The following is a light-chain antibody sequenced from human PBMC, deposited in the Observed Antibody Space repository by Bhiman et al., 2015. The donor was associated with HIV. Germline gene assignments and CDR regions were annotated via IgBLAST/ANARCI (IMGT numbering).Light chain of an antibody. CDR2: DVS. J-gene: IGLJ1*01. CDR3: SSYTDKGTYV. CDR1: SSDIGRYDY. Sequence: QSALTQPASVSGSPGQSITVSCTGTSSDIGRYDYVSWYQQHPGKAPKVIIYDVSTRPSGSSIRFSGSKSGNTASLTISGLQAEDEADYYCSSYTDKGTYVFGTGTRVSVL. V-gene: IGLV2-14*03.